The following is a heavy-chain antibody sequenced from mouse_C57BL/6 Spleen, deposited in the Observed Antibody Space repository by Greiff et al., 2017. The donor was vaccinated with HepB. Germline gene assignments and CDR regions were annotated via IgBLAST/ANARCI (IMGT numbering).Heavy chain of an antibody. J-gene: IGHJ4*01. CDR3: ARGYFTYAMDY. Sequence: QVQLQQPGAELVMPGASVKLSCKASGYTFTSYWMHWVKQRPGQGLEWIGEIDPSDSYTNYNQKFKGKSTLTVDKSSSTAYMQLSSLTSEDSAVYYCARGYFTYAMDYWGQGTSVTVSS. CDR1: GYTFTSYW. V-gene: IGHV1-69*01. CDR2: IDPSDSYT.